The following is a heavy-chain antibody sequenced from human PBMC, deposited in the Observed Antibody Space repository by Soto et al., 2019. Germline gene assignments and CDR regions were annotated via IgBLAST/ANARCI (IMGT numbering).Heavy chain of an antibody. V-gene: IGHV3-74*03. J-gene: IGHJ2*01. CDR2: INDGGSST. CDR1: GFTFSSYW. Sequence: EVQLVESGGGLVQPGGSLRLSCAASGFTFSSYWMHWVRQTPGKGLVWVSRINDGGSSTTYADSVKGRFTISRDNAKNTLYLQMNSLRVEDTAVYYCARVGQQLAPFDLWGRGTLVAVSS. D-gene: IGHD6-13*01. CDR3: ARVGQQLAPFDL.